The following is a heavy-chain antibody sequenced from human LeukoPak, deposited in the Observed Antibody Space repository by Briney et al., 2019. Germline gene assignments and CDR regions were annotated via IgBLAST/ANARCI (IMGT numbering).Heavy chain of an antibody. D-gene: IGHD3-10*01. CDR3: AKDVLLWFGESRFDAFDI. CDR2: ISGSGGST. V-gene: IGHV3-23*01. Sequence: GGSLRLSCAASGFTFSSYAMSWVRQAPGKGLEWVSAISGSGGSTYYADSVKGRFTISRDNSKNTLYLQMNSLRAEDTAVYYCAKDVLLWFGESRFDAFDIWGQGTMVTVSS. CDR1: GFTFSSYA. J-gene: IGHJ3*02.